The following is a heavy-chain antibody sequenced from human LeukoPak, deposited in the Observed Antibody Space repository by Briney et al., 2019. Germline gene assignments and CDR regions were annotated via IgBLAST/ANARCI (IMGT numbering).Heavy chain of an antibody. CDR2: INPKSGGT. Sequence: ASVKVSCKASGYTFFDYYIHWVRQAPGQGLEWMVRINPKSGGTNHAQKFQGRVTMTRDTSISTAYMELSRLRSDDTAVYFCARETYNGRYYYFDYWGQGTLVTVSS. J-gene: IGHJ4*02. D-gene: IGHD1-26*01. CDR1: GYTFFDYY. V-gene: IGHV1-2*06. CDR3: ARETYNGRYYYFDY.